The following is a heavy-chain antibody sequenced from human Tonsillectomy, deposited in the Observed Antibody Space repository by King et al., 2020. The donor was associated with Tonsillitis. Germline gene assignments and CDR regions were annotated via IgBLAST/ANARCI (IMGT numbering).Heavy chain of an antibody. CDR2: NNPNSGGT. J-gene: IGHJ5*02. Sequence: QLVQSGAEVKKPGASVKVSCKASGYTFSGYYMHWGRQAPGQGLEWMGWNNPNSGGTNYAQKVQGRVTLTRETSISTAYMELSRLRSDDTAVYYCARDYCTNGVCSWFDPWGQGTLVTVSS. CDR1: GYTFSGYY. V-gene: IGHV1-2*02. CDR3: ARDYCTNGVCSWFDP. D-gene: IGHD2-8*01.